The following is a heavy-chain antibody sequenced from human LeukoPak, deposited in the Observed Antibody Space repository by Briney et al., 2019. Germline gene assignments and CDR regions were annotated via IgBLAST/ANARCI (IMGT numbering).Heavy chain of an antibody. D-gene: IGHD3-10*01. CDR3: ARENVGIFGGYYYYYMDV. CDR1: GGSISSSSYY. Sequence: SETLSLTCTVSGGSISSSSYYWGWIRQPPGKGLEWIGSIYYSGSTYYNPSLKSRVTMSVDTSKNQFSLKLSSVTAADTAVYYCARENVGIFGGYYYYYMDVWGKGTTVTVSS. V-gene: IGHV4-39*07. J-gene: IGHJ6*03. CDR2: IYYSGST.